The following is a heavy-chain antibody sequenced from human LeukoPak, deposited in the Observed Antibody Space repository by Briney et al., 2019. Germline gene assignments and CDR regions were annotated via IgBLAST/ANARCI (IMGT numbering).Heavy chain of an antibody. J-gene: IGHJ5*02. V-gene: IGHV3-15*01. CDR2: IKSKTDGGTT. CDR1: GFTFSNAW. Sequence: GGSLRLSCAASGFTFSNAWMSWVRQAPGKGLEWVGRIKSKTDGGTTDYAAPVKGRFTISRDDSKNTLYLQMNSLKTEDTAVYYCTTGVTMVRGVIINPWGQGTLVTVSS. CDR3: TTGVTMVRGVIINP. D-gene: IGHD3-10*01.